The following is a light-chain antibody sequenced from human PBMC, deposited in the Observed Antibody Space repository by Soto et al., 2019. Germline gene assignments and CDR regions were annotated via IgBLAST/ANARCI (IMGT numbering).Light chain of an antibody. V-gene: IGLV2-14*02. CDR1: YNL. CDR3: SSYTTSTSFIL. Sequence: QSALTQPASVSGSPGQSITISCSGAYNLVSWYQQHPGKAPKLMIFEVNKRPSGVSYRFSGSKSGNTASLTISGLQAEDEAYYYCSSYTTSTSFILFGGGTKLTVL. CDR2: EVN. J-gene: IGLJ2*01.